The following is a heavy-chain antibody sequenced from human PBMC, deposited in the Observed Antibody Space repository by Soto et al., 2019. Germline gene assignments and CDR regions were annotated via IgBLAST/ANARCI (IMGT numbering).Heavy chain of an antibody. CDR3: TRDIAAAGTIETGVYYYYGMDV. Sequence: EVQLLESGGGLVQPGGSLRLSCAASGFTFSSYAMSWVRQAPGKGLEWVSAISGSGGSTYYADSVKGRFTISRDNSKNTLYLQMNSLRAEDTAVYYCTRDIAAAGTIETGVYYYYGMDVWGQGTTVTVSS. J-gene: IGHJ6*02. CDR2: ISGSGGST. CDR1: GFTFSSYA. V-gene: IGHV3-23*01. D-gene: IGHD6-13*01.